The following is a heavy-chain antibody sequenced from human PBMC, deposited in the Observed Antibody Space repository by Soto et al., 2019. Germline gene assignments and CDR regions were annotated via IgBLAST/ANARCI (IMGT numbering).Heavy chain of an antibody. V-gene: IGHV3-23*01. CDR3: ARESDH. J-gene: IGHJ4*02. CDR1: GFSFSSYA. Sequence: GGSLRLSCAASGFSFSSYAMTWVRQAPGKGLEWVSAIDSDASTYYADSVKGRFTISRDKSKGTLYLQISSLRAEDTAVYYCARESDHWGQGTLVTVSS. CDR2: IDSDAST.